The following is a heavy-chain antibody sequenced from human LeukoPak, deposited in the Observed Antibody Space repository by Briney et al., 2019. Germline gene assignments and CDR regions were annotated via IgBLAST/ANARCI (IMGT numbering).Heavy chain of an antibody. Sequence: SETLSLTCTVCGGSISSYYWSWIRQPPGKGLEWIGYIYYSGSTSYNPSLNSRVTISVDTSKNQFSLKLSSVTAADTAVYYCARRAYSGSYYFDYWGQGTLVTVSS. V-gene: IGHV4-59*08. J-gene: IGHJ4*02. CDR2: IYYSGST. CDR3: ARRAYSGSYYFDY. CDR1: GGSISSYY. D-gene: IGHD1-26*01.